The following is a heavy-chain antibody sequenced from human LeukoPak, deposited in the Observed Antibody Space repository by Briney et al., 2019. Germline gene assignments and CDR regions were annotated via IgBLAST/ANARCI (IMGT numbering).Heavy chain of an antibody. V-gene: IGHV4-59*01. Sequence: SETLSLTCTVSGGSLSSDYWSWIRQPPGKGLEWIGYSGSTNYNPSLKSRVTISVDTSKNQFSLNLSSVTAADTVLYYCARGYSSGWYYFDYWGQGTLVTVSS. CDR2: SGST. J-gene: IGHJ4*02. CDR3: ARGYSSGWYYFDY. D-gene: IGHD6-19*01. CDR1: GGSLSSDY.